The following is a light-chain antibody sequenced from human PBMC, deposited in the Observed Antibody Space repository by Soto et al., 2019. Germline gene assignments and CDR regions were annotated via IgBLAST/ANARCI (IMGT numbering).Light chain of an antibody. Sequence: DIQMTQSPSSLSASVGDRVTITCRASQSISSYLNWYQQKPGKAPKLLIYAASSLQSGVSSRFRGSGSGTDFTLTISSLQPEDFASYYCQQRYSTPPWTFGQGTKVEIK. CDR3: QQRYSTPPWT. J-gene: IGKJ1*01. CDR1: QSISSY. V-gene: IGKV1-39*01. CDR2: AAS.